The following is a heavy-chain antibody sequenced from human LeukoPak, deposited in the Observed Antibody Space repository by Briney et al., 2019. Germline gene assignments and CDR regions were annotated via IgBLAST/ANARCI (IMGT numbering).Heavy chain of an antibody. J-gene: IGHJ4*02. V-gene: IGHV3-21*03. CDR1: GFTFSSYA. CDR2: ISSSSSYI. D-gene: IGHD4-17*01. Sequence: GGSLRLSCAASGFTFSSYAMNWVRQAPGKGLEWVSSISSSSSYIYYADSVKGRFTISRDNAKNSLYLQMNSLRAEDTAVYYCARAKSSTTVTTHFDYWGQGTLVTVSS. CDR3: ARAKSSTTVTTHFDY.